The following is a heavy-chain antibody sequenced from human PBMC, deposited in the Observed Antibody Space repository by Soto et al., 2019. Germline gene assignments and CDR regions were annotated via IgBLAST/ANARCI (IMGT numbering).Heavy chain of an antibody. CDR1: GYDFTAYD. V-gene: IGHV1-8*02. Sequence: VASLKVSCKASGYDFTAYDINWVRQASGQGLEWMGWMNPINGATGSARRFQGRVSMTRNTATATAYLELTSLRSDDSAVYFCGRGPSPRAPAGGTPYYYAMDVWGQGTTVTVSS. CDR3: GRGPSPRAPAGGTPYYYAMDV. D-gene: IGHD2-2*01. CDR2: MNPINGAT. J-gene: IGHJ6*02.